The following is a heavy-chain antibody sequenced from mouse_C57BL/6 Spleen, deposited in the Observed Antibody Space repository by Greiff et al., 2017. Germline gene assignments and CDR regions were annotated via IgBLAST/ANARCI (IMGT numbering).Heavy chain of an antibody. D-gene: IGHD1-1*01. J-gene: IGHJ2*01. CDR1: GFTFSSYG. CDR2: ISSGGSYT. Sequence: EVHLVESGGDLVKPGGSLKLSCAASGFTFSSYGMSWVRQTPDKRLEWVATISSGGSYTYYPDSVKGRFTISRDNAKNTLYLQMSSLKSADTAMYYCARHKTTVPFDYWGQGTTLTVSS. CDR3: ARHKTTVPFDY. V-gene: IGHV5-6*01.